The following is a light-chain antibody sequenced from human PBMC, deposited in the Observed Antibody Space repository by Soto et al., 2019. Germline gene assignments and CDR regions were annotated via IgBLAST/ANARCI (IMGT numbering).Light chain of an antibody. V-gene: IGKV3-15*01. CDR2: GAS. CDR1: QSVGST. Sequence: EIVMTQSPATLSVSPGERATLSCRASQSVGSTLAWYQQRPGQSPRLLLYGASTRVTGIPARFSGRGSGTEFTLTITSLQSEDFAIYYCQQYNNWPPTWTFGQGTKVDIK. J-gene: IGKJ1*01. CDR3: QQYNNWPPTWT.